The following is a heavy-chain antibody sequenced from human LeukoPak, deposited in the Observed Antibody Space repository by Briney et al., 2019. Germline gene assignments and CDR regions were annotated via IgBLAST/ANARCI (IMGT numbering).Heavy chain of an antibody. J-gene: IGHJ6*02. D-gene: IGHD1-26*01. Sequence: SETLSLTCTVSGVSISSYYWSWLRQPPGKGLEWIGYIYYSGSTNYNPSLKSRVTISVDTSKNQFSLKLSSVTAADTAVYYCARDGGLHYYGMDVWGQGTTVTVSS. CDR3: ARDGGLHYYGMDV. V-gene: IGHV4-59*01. CDR1: GVSISSYY. CDR2: IYYSGST.